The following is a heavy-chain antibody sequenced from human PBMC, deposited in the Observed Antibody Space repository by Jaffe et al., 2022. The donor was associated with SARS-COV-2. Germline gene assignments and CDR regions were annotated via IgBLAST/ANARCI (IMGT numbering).Heavy chain of an antibody. J-gene: IGHJ5*02. D-gene: IGHD6-13*01. CDR3: ARMPIGEAAGSRYFYWFDT. V-gene: IGHV4-59*12. CDR2: IYYNGAT. CDR1: GGSLTNYY. Sequence: QVQLQESGPGLVRPSETLSLTCTVSGGSLTNYYWSWIRQPPGKGPEWIAYIYYNGATNYNTSLRSRVSISIDMSKNEFSLNLRSVTDADTAIYYCARMPIGEAAGSRYFYWFDTWGQGTLVTVSS.